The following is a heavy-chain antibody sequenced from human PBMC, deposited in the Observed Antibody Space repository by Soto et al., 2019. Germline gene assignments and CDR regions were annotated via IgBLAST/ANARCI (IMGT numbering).Heavy chain of an antibody. V-gene: IGHV4-59*01. CDR3: ARSGSSDHDDAFDI. CDR1: SGYISNYN. CDR2: IYYSGGT. D-gene: IGHD3-22*01. J-gene: IGHJ3*02. Sequence: SETLSLTCIVSSGYISNYNCSWVRQPPGKGLEWMGYIYYSGGTRYNPSLKSRVTISVDTSKNQFSLKLSSVIAADTAVYYCARSGSSDHDDAFDIWGQGTMVT.